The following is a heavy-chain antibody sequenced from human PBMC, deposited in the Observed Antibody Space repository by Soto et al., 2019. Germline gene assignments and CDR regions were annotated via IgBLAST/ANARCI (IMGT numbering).Heavy chain of an antibody. CDR1: GLPVSGKKY. J-gene: IGHJ3*02. CDR3: ATWHLREHAYDI. V-gene: IGHV3-53*01. CDR2: LYDVDGT. Sequence: DVQLVESGGGLIQPGGSLRLSCAASGLPVSGKKYLAWVRQAPGKGLEWVSALYDVDGTFYADSVKGRFTTSGDSSRTIVYLQMNSLRPDDTAVYYCATWHLREHAYDIWGQGTAVTVSS. D-gene: IGHD4-17*01.